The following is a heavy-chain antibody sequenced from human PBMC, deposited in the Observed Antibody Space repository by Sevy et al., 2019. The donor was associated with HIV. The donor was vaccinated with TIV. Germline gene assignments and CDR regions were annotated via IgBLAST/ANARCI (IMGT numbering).Heavy chain of an antibody. J-gene: IGHJ6*02. CDR2: ITSSSNYI. CDR3: AGDTIVVVPAASDPYYYYYGMDV. Sequence: GGSLRLSCAASGFTFSSYSMNWVRQAPGKGLEWVSSITSSSNYISYADSLKGRLTIPRDNAKNSLYLQMNSLRAEDTAVYYCAGDTIVVVPAASDPYYYYYGMDVWGQGTTVTVSS. V-gene: IGHV3-21*01. CDR1: GFTFSSYS. D-gene: IGHD2-2*01.